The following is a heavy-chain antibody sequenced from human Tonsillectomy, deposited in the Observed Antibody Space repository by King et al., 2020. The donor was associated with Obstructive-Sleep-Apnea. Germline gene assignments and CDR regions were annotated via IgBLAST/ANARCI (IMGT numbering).Heavy chain of an antibody. J-gene: IGHJ4*02. V-gene: IGHV3-30*02. D-gene: IGHD7-27*01. CDR1: GFTFINYG. CDR2: IRYDGSNK. Sequence: VQLVESGGGVVQPGGSLRLSCAASGFTFINYGMHWVRQAPGKGLEWVAFIRYDGSNKYYADSVKGRFTISRDNAKNTLDLQMNSLRAEDTAMYYCAKGWGNYFDYWGQGTLVTVSS. CDR3: AKGWGNYFDY.